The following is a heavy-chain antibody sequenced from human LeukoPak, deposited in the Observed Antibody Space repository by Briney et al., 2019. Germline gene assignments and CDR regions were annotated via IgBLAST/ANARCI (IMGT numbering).Heavy chain of an antibody. J-gene: IGHJ4*02. CDR2: INHSGST. CDR3: ARGISSGWYEPFDY. Sequence: SETLSLTCAVYGGSFSGYYWSWIRQPPGKGLEWIGEINHSGSTNYNPSLKSRVTMSVDTSKNQFSLKLSSVTAADTAVYYCARGISSGWYEPFDYWGQGTLVTVSS. D-gene: IGHD6-19*01. V-gene: IGHV4-34*01. CDR1: GGSFSGYY.